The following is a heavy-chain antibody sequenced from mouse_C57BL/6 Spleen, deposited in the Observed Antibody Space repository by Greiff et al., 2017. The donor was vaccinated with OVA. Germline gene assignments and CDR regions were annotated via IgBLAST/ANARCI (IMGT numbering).Heavy chain of an antibody. CDR2: ISYDGSN. CDR1: GYSITSGNY. J-gene: IGHJ3*01. D-gene: IGHD3-3*01. CDR3: ARGGDEGFAY. V-gene: IGHV3-6*01. Sequence: DVQLQESGPGLVKPSQSLSLTCSVTGYSITSGNYWNWIRQFPGNKLEWMGYISYDGSNNYNPSLKNRISITRDTSKNQFFLKLNSVTTEDTATYYCARGGDEGFAYWGQGTLVTVSA.